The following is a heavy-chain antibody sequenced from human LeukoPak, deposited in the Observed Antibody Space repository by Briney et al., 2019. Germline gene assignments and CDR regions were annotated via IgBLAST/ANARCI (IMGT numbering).Heavy chain of an antibody. V-gene: IGHV3-21*01. J-gene: IGHJ4*02. Sequence: GGSLRLSCAASGFTFSSYNMNWVRQAPGKGLEWVSTISTSSSYIYYADSVKGRFTISRDNGKNSLYLQMSSLRAEDTAVYYCARSKVAGTSDYWVQGTLVAVSS. D-gene: IGHD6-19*01. CDR3: ARSKVAGTSDY. CDR1: GFTFSSYN. CDR2: ISTSSSYI.